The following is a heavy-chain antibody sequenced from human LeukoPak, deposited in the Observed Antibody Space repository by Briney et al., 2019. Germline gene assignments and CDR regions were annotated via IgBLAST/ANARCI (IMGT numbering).Heavy chain of an antibody. CDR1: AFTFASYA. V-gene: IGHV3-23*01. D-gene: IGHD3-22*01. J-gene: IGHJ6*02. CDR2: ISGSSGST. CDR3: ARDLGIYDSRGYYGLSYYGLDV. Sequence: PGGSLGLSCGASAFTFASYAMTWVRQAPGKGLEWFSAISGSSGSTYYADSVKGRFTISRDNYKNTLYLQMISLRAEDTAVYHCARDLGIYDSRGYYGLSYYGLDVWGQGTTVTVSS.